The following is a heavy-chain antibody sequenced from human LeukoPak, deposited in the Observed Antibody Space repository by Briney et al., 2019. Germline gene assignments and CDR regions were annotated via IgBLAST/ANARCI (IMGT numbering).Heavy chain of an antibody. CDR3: ARGKYGGYFIDY. D-gene: IGHD5-12*01. J-gene: IGHJ4*02. Sequence: GGSLRLSCGASGFTFTTHWIHWVRQAPGKGLVWVSRIKPDGSDTNYADSVKGRFTISRDNAKNTVYLQMNSLRAEDAAVYYCARGKYGGYFIDYWGQGTLVTVSS. CDR1: GFTFTTHW. V-gene: IGHV3-74*01. CDR2: IKPDGSDT.